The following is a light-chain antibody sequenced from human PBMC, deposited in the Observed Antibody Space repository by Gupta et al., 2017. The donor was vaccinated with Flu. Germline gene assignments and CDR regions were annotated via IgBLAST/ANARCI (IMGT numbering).Light chain of an antibody. Sequence: TRSSGRIVRKYVKWYQQRPGRSKTTVIYEDDRRPSGVPERCAASIDSASNAASLTISGLKAEEEADDDGQAEDAANQWVFGGGTKLTVL. CDR3: QAEDAANQWV. CDR2: EDD. V-gene: IGLV6-57*01. CDR1: SGRIVRKY. J-gene: IGLJ3*02.